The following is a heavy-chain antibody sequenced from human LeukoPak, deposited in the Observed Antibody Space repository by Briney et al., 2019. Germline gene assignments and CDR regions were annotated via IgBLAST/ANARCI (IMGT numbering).Heavy chain of an antibody. Sequence: GGSLRLSCAASGFTFSSYGMHWVRQAPGKGLEWVAVISYDGSNKYYADSVKGRFTISRDNSKNTLYLQMNSLRAEDTAVYYCAKAMLSGELDYWGQGTLVTVSS. CDR2: ISYDGSNK. J-gene: IGHJ4*02. CDR1: GFTFSSYG. D-gene: IGHD7-27*01. CDR3: AKAMLSGELDY. V-gene: IGHV3-30*18.